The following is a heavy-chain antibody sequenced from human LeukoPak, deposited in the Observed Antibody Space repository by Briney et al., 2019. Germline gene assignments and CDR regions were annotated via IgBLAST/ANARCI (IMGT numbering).Heavy chain of an antibody. V-gene: IGHV3-7*01. D-gene: IGHD2-21*01. CDR1: GVTFSDYW. CDR3: TRDNRYYY. Sequence: GGSLRLSCAASGVTFSDYWMSWVRQAPGKGLEWVANIKEEGSEKYYEDSVKGRFTISRDNAKNLVYLQMNSLRAEDTAVYYCTRDNRYYYWGQGTVVTVSS. CDR2: IKEEGSEK. J-gene: IGHJ4*02.